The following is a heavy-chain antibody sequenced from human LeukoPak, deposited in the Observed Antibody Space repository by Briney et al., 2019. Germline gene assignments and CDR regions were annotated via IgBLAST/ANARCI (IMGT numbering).Heavy chain of an antibody. J-gene: IGHJ4*02. V-gene: IGHV3-9*01. CDR1: GFTFDDYA. CDR3: AKDFYGDYVDGAIDY. D-gene: IGHD4-17*01. CDR2: ISWNSGSI. Sequence: PGGSLRLSCAASGFTFDDYAMHWVRQAPGKALEWVSGISWNSGSIGYADSVKGRFTISRDNAKNSLYLQMNSLRAEDTALYYCAKDFYGDYVDGAIDYWGQGTLVTVSS.